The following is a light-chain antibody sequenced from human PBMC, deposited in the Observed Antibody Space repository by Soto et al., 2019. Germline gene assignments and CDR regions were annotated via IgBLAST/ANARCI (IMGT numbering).Light chain of an antibody. Sequence: NFMLTQPHSVSESPGKTVTISCTRSSGSIASNYVQWYQQRPGSAPTTVIYEDNERPSGVPDRFSGSIDRSSNSASLTISGLKTDDEADYYCQSSDSSSYDFGSGTQLTVL. V-gene: IGLV6-57*04. J-gene: IGLJ1*01. CDR3: QSSDSSSYD. CDR2: EDN. CDR1: SGSIASNY.